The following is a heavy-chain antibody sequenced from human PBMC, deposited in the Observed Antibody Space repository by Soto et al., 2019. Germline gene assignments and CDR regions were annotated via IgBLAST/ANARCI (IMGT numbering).Heavy chain of an antibody. CDR1: GGSISSGGYS. D-gene: IGHD4-17*01. Sequence: PSETLSLTCAVSGGSISSGGYSWSWIRQPPGKGLEWIGYIYHSGSTYYNPSLKSRVTISVDRSKNQFSPKLSSVTAADTAVYYCAREAGKTVTDLYAFDIWGQGTMVTVSS. CDR3: AREAGKTVTDLYAFDI. J-gene: IGHJ3*02. CDR2: IYHSGST. V-gene: IGHV4-30-2*01.